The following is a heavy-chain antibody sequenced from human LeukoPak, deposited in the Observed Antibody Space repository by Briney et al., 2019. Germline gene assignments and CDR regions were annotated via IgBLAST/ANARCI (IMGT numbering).Heavy chain of an antibody. Sequence: ASVKVSFKASGYTFTGYYIHWVRQAPGQGLERMGWINPNSGGTNYAQKFQGWVTMTRDTSISTAYMELSRLRSDDTAVYYCARGGMYSSSGGDFDYWGQGTLVTASS. V-gene: IGHV1-2*04. CDR1: GYTFTGYY. CDR2: INPNSGGT. CDR3: ARGGMYSSSGGDFDY. D-gene: IGHD6-13*01. J-gene: IGHJ4*02.